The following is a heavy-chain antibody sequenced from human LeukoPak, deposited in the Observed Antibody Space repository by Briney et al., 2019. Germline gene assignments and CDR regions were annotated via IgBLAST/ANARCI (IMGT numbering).Heavy chain of an antibody. CDR1: GFTFSSYW. V-gene: IGHV3-74*03. CDR2: TNTDGSST. J-gene: IGHJ4*02. Sequence: PGGSLRLSCAASGFTFSSYWMHWVRQAPGKGLVWVSGTNTDGSSTMYADSVKGRFTIARDNAKNTLYLQMNSLRAEDTAVYYCARDLTYCSGGSCHPSPIDFWGQGTLVTVSS. CDR3: ARDLTYCSGGSCHPSPIDF. D-gene: IGHD2-15*01.